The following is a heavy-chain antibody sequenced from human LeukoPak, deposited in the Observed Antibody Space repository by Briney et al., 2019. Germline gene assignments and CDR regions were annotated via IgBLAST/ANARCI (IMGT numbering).Heavy chain of an antibody. J-gene: IGHJ5*02. CDR2: INPNSGNT. V-gene: IGHV1-8*02. CDR1: GYTFTGYY. Sequence: GASVKVSCKASGYTFTGYYMHWVRQAPGQGLEWMGWINPNSGNTGYAQKFQGRVTMTRNTSISTAYMELSSLRSEDTAVFYCARGGEEFDPWGQGTLVTVSS. D-gene: IGHD1-26*01. CDR3: ARGGEEFDP.